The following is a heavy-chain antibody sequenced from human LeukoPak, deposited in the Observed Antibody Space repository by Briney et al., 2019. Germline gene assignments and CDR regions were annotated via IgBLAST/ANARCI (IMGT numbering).Heavy chain of an antibody. CDR2: ICSGGST. D-gene: IGHD3-22*01. V-gene: IGHV3-66*01. CDR1: GFTVSSNY. CDR3: AREPQGDSSGYDAFDI. J-gene: IGHJ3*02. Sequence: PGGSLRLSCAASGFTVSSNYMTWVRQAPGKGLEWVSVICSGGSTYYADSVKGRFTLSRDNSKNTLFLQMNSLRAEDTAVYYCAREPQGDSSGYDAFDIWGQGTMVTVSS.